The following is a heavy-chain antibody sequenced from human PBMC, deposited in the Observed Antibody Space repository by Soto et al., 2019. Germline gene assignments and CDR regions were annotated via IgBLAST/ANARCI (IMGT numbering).Heavy chain of an antibody. D-gene: IGHD6-19*01. CDR1: GDSISTNYF. Sequence: QVLLQESGPGLVQPSGTLSLSCAVSGDSISTNYFWVWVRQPPGKWLEWFGDISHSGSVNYNPSLKNRVTISIYESKHYFSLKLNSVPAADTAVYYWARSFGWYAIDYWGSGTLVIVSS. CDR3: ARSFGWYAIDY. CDR2: ISHSGSV. J-gene: IGHJ4*02. V-gene: IGHV4-4*02.